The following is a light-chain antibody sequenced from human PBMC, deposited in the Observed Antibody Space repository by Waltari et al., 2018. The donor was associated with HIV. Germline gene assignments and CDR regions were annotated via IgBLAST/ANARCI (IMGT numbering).Light chain of an antibody. V-gene: IGLV1-47*01. CDR3: AVWDDVLSGPV. Sequence: QSVLTQPPSASGTPGTRVTISCSGSLTNIGTHLVYWYQQLPGQGHKTVIYRSGQRPSGVPDRFSVSKSGTSASLAISGLRSEDEADYYCAVWDDVLSGPVLGGGTKLTVL. CDR2: RSG. CDR1: LTNIGTHL. J-gene: IGLJ2*01.